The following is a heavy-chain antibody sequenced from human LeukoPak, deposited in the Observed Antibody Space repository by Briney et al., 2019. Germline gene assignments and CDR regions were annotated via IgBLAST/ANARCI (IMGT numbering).Heavy chain of an antibody. J-gene: IGHJ4*02. CDR1: GGSFSGYY. Sequence: SETLSLTCAVYGGSFSGYYWSWIRQPPGKGLEWIGSIYYSGSTYYNPSLKSRVTISVDTSNNQFSLKLSSVTAADTAVYYCARLPVGYDSSGYPSGGQGTLVTVSS. CDR2: IYYSGST. V-gene: IGHV4-34*01. CDR3: ARLPVGYDSSGYPS. D-gene: IGHD3-22*01.